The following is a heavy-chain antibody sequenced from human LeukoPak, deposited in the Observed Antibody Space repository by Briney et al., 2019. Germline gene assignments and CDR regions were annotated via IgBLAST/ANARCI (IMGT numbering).Heavy chain of an antibody. J-gene: IGHJ4*02. CDR2: IYYTGT. D-gene: IGHD6-13*01. CDR1: GGSVTDYY. V-gene: IGHV4-59*02. Sequence: SETLSLTCTVSGGSVTDYYWSWIRQSPGKGLEWIGYIYYTGTSYNPSLKSRVTISADTSKNQFSLKLISVTAADTAVYYCARGSIAAAPIPLQGFDYWGQGTLVTVSS. CDR3: ARGSIAAAPIPLQGFDY.